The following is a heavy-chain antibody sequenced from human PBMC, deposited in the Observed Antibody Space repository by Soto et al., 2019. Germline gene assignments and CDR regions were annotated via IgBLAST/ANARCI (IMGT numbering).Heavy chain of an antibody. CDR1: GGSISSSCYS. Sequence: PSETLSLTCNVSGGSISSSCYSWGWIRQPQGQGLEWIGSIYYSGSTYYNPSLKSRVTISVDTSKNQFSLKLSSVTAADTAVYYCARHRSYSYGLGTVKTDYWGQGTLVTVS. V-gene: IGHV4-39*01. D-gene: IGHD5-18*01. CDR3: ARHRSYSYGLGTVKTDY. CDR2: IYYSGST. J-gene: IGHJ4*02.